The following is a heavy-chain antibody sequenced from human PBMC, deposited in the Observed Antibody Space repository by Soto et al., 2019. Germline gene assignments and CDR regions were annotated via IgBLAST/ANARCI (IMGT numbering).Heavy chain of an antibody. CDR2: IKQDGSGK. V-gene: IGHV3-7*01. CDR1: GLTFSDYW. Sequence: GGSLRLSCIASGLTFSDYWMSWVRQVPGKGLEWVAYIKQDGSGKYYVDSVKGRFTISRDNAKNSLYLQINSLRVEDTALYYCATEKGAVGSMPLDYWGQGSQVTVSS. CDR3: ATEKGAVGSMPLDY. J-gene: IGHJ4*02. D-gene: IGHD6-13*01.